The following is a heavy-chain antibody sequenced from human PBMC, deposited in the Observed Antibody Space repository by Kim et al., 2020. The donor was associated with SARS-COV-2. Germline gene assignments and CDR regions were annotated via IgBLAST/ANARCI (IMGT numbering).Heavy chain of an antibody. V-gene: IGHV3-48*02. CDR2: LGNRGSTI. CDR1: GFTFSSYG. J-gene: IGHJ6*02. Sequence: GGSLRLSCAASGFTFSSYGMNWVRQAPGKGLEWVSSLGNRGSTIQYADSVKGRFTISRDNAKNSLYLQMNSLRDEDTAVYYCGRGSGSDSCYDMDVWGQGTTVPVSS. CDR3: GRGSGSDSCYDMDV. D-gene: IGHD1-26*01.